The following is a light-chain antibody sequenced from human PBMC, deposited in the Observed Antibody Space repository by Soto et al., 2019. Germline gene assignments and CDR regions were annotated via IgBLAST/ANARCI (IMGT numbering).Light chain of an antibody. CDR3: SSYANTNNFG. J-gene: IGLJ1*01. CDR1: SSDVGAYDY. Sequence: QSSLTQPPSASGSPGQSVTISCTGTSSDVGAYDYVSWYQQHPGEAPKLMIYEVTKRPSGVPDRFSGSKSGNTASLTVSGLQAEDEADYYCSSYANTNNFGFGTGTKVTVL. V-gene: IGLV2-8*01. CDR2: EVT.